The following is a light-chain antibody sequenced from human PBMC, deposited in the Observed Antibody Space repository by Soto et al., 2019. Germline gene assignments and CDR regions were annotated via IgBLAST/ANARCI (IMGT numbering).Light chain of an antibody. CDR1: QSISTW. Sequence: IEITQSPSTLSASVGDRVTLTCRASQSISTWLAWYQKKPGEAPKLLIYDASSLESGVPSRFSGSGSGTEFTLTISSLRPDYLATYYCQQYNSYSFGQGTKVDIK. CDR2: DAS. V-gene: IGKV1-5*01. J-gene: IGKJ1*01. CDR3: QQYNSYS.